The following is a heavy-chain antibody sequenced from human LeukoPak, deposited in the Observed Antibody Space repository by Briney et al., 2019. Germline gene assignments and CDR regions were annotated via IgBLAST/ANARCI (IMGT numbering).Heavy chain of an antibody. CDR1: GFTFSIYA. D-gene: IGHD6-6*01. V-gene: IGHV3-48*02. Sequence: PGGSLRLSCAASGFTFSIYAMNWVRQAPGKGLEWVSYISSRSSTIFYADSVKGLFTISRDNAKNSLYLQMNSLRDEDTAVYYCARDTRGSARLDAFDIWGQGTMVTLSS. CDR3: ARDTRGSARLDAFDI. CDR2: ISSRSSTI. J-gene: IGHJ3*02.